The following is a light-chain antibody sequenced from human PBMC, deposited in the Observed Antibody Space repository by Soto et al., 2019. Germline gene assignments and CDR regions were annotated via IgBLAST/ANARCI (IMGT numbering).Light chain of an antibody. CDR1: QSISSW. CDR2: DAS. V-gene: IGKV1-5*01. CDR3: QQYNSYSCT. Sequence: SQSPLSASVADRVTITCRASQSISSWLAWYQQKPGKAPKLLIYDASSLESGVPSRFSGSGSGTEFTLTISSLQPDDFATYYCQQYNSYSCTFGHVTKAAIK. J-gene: IGKJ1*01.